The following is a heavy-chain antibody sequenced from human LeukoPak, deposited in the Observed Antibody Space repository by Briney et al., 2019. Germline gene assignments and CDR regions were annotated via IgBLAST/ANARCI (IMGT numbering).Heavy chain of an antibody. V-gene: IGHV4-34*01. J-gene: IGHJ4*02. Sequence: SETLSLTCAVYGGSFSGYYWSWIRQPPGKGLEWIGEINHSGSTNHNPSLKSRVTISVDTSKNQFSLKLSSVTAADTAVYYCARGGLWVASGTFYLDYWGQGTLVTVSS. CDR3: ARGGLWVASGTFYLDY. CDR2: INHSGST. D-gene: IGHD2-15*01. CDR1: GGSFSGYY.